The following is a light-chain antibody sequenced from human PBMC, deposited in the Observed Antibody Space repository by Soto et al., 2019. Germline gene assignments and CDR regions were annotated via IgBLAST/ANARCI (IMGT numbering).Light chain of an antibody. CDR1: SSNIGSNI. V-gene: IGLV1-44*01. J-gene: IGLJ3*02. Sequence: QSVLTQPPSASGTPGQRVTISCSGSSSNIGSNIVNWYQQLPGTAPKLLIFGDNQRPSGVPDRFSGSKSGTSASLAITGLQAEDEADYYCQSYDSSLSGVFGGGTKVTVL. CDR3: QSYDSSLSGV. CDR2: GDN.